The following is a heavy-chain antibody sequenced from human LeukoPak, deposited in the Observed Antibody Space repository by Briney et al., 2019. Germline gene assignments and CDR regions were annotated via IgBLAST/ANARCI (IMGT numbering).Heavy chain of an antibody. Sequence: GRSLRLSCAASGFTFSSYAMHWVRQAPGKGLEWVAVISYDGSNKYYADSVKGRFTISRDNSKNTLYLQMNSLRAEDTAVYYCARRGGPWLAFDYWGQGTLVTVSS. CDR1: GFTFSSYA. CDR2: ISYDGSNK. J-gene: IGHJ4*02. V-gene: IGHV3-30-3*01. D-gene: IGHD6-19*01. CDR3: ARRGGPWLAFDY.